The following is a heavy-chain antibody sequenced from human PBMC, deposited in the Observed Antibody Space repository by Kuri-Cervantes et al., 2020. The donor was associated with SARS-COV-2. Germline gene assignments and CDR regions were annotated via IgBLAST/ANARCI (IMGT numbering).Heavy chain of an antibody. Sequence: GGSLRLSCTASGFIFSDYYMTWIRQAPGKGLEWVSNIGPSGTTKYYADSVKGRFTISRDNAKNSLYLQMSSLRAEDTAVYYCARERSDYYDSRPDYWGQGTLVTVSS. CDR3: ARERSDYYDSRPDY. J-gene: IGHJ4*02. D-gene: IGHD3-22*01. CDR1: GFIFSDYY. V-gene: IGHV3-11*04. CDR2: IGPSGTTK.